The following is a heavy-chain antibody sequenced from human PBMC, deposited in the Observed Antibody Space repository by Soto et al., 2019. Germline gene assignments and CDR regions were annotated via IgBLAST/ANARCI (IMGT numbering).Heavy chain of an antibody. CDR1: GFTFSSYA. D-gene: IGHD6-19*01. CDR2: IAESGGST. CDR3: AKELAVAGFDY. V-gene: IGHV3-23*01. Sequence: ESGGGFVQPGGSQRLSCAASGFTFSSYAMSWVRQAPGKGLEWVSSIAESGGSTYYADSVKGRFTISRDNSKNTLYLQMNNLRAEDTAVFYCAKELAVAGFDYWGQGTLVTVSS. J-gene: IGHJ4*02.